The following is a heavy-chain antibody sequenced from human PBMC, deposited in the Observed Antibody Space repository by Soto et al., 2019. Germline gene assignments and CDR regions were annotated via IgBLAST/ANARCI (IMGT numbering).Heavy chain of an antibody. D-gene: IGHD1-26*01. Sequence: QVQLQASGPGLVKPSDTLSLICTVSGDSIGTYNWGWIRQPPGKRLEWIGYIYSNGGTSYNPALKSRVTISADTSTKQFSLRLSSVTAADTAVYYCVRQGIGALHGLVDVWGQGTTVTVSS. CDR3: VRQGIGALHGLVDV. CDR1: GDSIGTYN. V-gene: IGHV4-59*08. CDR2: IYSNGGT. J-gene: IGHJ6*02.